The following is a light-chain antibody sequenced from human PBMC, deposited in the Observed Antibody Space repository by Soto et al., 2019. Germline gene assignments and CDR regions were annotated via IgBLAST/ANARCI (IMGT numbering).Light chain of an antibody. Sequence: SALTQPASVSGSPGQSITISFTGSNSDVGSYNLVSWYQQHPGQAPKLMIYEGSKRPSGVSNRLSGSKSGNTASLTISGLQAEDEADYYCCSYAGSSVWVFGGGTKVTVL. J-gene: IGLJ3*02. CDR3: CSYAGSSVWV. CDR1: NSDVGSYNL. CDR2: EGS. V-gene: IGLV2-23*01.